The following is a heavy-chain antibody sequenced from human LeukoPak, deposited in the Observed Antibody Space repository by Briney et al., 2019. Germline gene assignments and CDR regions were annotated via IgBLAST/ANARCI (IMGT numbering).Heavy chain of an antibody. J-gene: IGHJ4*02. V-gene: IGHV3-23*01. CDR1: GFTFSSYA. Sequence: GGSLRLSCAASGFTFSSYAMSWVRQAPGKGLEWVSAISGSGGSTYYADSVKGRFTISRDNAKKSVYLQMNSLRVEDTAVYYCARACVYYDSSGCDYWGQGTLVTVSS. CDR3: ARACVYYDSSGCDY. D-gene: IGHD3-22*01. CDR2: ISGSGGST.